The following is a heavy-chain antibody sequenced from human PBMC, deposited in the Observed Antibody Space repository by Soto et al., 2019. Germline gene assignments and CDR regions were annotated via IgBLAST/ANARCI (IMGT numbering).Heavy chain of an antibody. J-gene: IGHJ4*02. D-gene: IGHD1-26*01. V-gene: IGHV3-23*01. CDR1: VFPFGANA. CDR3: ATQMGATQGPFDN. Sequence: GGSLRLSCVVSVFPFGANAMSWVRQAPGKGLEWVSGLSNTGRRTSYADSVKGRFNISRDNSENTVYLQMNSLRVEDTAVYYCATQMGATQGPFDNWGQGTLVTVSS. CDR2: LSNTGRRT.